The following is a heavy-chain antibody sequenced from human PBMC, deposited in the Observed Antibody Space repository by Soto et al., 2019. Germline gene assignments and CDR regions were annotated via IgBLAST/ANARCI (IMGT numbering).Heavy chain of an antibody. V-gene: IGHV4-31*03. Sequence: PSETLSLTCTVSGGSISSGGYYWSWIRQHPGKGLEWIGYIYYSGSTYYNPSLKSRVTISVDTSKNQFSLKLSSVTAADTAVYYCARDMYDSGSYWSIDPWGQGTLVTVSS. CDR1: GGSISSGGYY. CDR3: ARDMYDSGSYWSIDP. J-gene: IGHJ5*02. D-gene: IGHD3-10*01. CDR2: IYYSGST.